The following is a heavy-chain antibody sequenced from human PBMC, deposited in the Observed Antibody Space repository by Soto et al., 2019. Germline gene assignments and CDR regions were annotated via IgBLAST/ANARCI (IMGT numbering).Heavy chain of an antibody. V-gene: IGHV3-21*01. CDR1: GFTFSSYS. J-gene: IGHJ6*02. D-gene: IGHD6-13*01. CDR2: ISSSSSYI. Sequence: PGGSLRLSCAASGFTFSSYSMNWVRQAPGKGLEWVSSISSSSSYIYYADSVKGRFTISRDNAKNSLYLQMNGLRAEDTAVYYCARDPNPQLVTDYYGMDVWGQGTTVTVSS. CDR3: ARDPNPQLVTDYYGMDV.